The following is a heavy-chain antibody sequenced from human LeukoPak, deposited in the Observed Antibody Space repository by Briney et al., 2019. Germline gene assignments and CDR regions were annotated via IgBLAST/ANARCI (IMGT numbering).Heavy chain of an antibody. D-gene: IGHD5-18*01. V-gene: IGHV1-69*05. CDR1: GGTFSSYA. CDR2: IIPIFGTA. J-gene: IGHJ4*02. Sequence: SVKVSCKASGGTFSSYAISLVRQAPGQGLEWMGRIIPIFGTANYAQKFQGRVTITTDESTSTAYMELSSLRSEDTAVYYCARSAWIQLWLDYWGQGTLVTVSS. CDR3: ARSAWIQLWLDY.